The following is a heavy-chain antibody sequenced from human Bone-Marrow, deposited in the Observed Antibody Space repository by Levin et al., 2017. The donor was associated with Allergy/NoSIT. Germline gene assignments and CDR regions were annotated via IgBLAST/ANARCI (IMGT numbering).Heavy chain of an antibody. CDR3: VRSRGEFSDAYSCMQQFSYGMDV. D-gene: IGHD2-2*01. CDR2: VYHTGST. V-gene: IGHV4-59*08. J-gene: IGHJ6*02. CDR1: GVSMNNSY. Sequence: SQTLSLTCTVSGVSMNNSYWSWVRPPPGKGLEWIGYVYHTGSTSYNPSLTSRVTISLATSRNQFSLKLSAVAATDTAVYYCVRSRGEFSDAYSCMQQFSYGMDVWGQGTTITVAS.